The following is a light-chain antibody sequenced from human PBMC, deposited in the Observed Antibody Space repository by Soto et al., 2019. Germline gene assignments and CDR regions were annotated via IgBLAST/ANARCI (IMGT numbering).Light chain of an antibody. J-gene: IGKJ2*01. Sequence: EIELTQSPATLSLSPGERATLSCRASQSVSSYLAWYQQKPGQAPRLLIYDASNMPSGIPARFSGSGSGTDFTLTISSLQPEDFAVYYCQQRSNSPYTFGQGTKLEIK. V-gene: IGKV3-11*01. CDR3: QQRSNSPYT. CDR2: DAS. CDR1: QSVSSY.